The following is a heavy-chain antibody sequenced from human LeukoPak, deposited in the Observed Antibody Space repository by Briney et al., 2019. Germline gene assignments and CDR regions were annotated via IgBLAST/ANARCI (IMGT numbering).Heavy chain of an antibody. D-gene: IGHD4-23*01. Sequence: ASVKVSCKASGYTFTSYYMHWVRQAPGQGLEWMGIINPSGGSTNYAQKFQGRVTITADKSTSTAYMELSSLRSEDTAVYYCARSAVVTDAFDIWGQGTMVTVSS. V-gene: IGHV1-46*01. CDR2: INPSGGST. J-gene: IGHJ3*02. CDR1: GYTFTSYY. CDR3: ARSAVVTDAFDI.